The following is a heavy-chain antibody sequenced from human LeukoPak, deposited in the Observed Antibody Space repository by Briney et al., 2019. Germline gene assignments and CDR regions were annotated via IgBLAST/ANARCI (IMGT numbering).Heavy chain of an antibody. CDR2: INTSGGTT. V-gene: IGHV1-46*01. D-gene: IGHD3-22*01. CDR3: ARADYHDSRGYPPDY. J-gene: IGHJ4*02. CDR1: GYTLTNYD. Sequence: GASVRVSCKAFGYTLTNYDMNWVRQAPGQGLEWMGRINTSGGTTHNAQKFQGRVTMTREKSTSTVYMELSSLTPEDTAMYYCARADYHDSRGYPPDYWGQGTLVTVSS.